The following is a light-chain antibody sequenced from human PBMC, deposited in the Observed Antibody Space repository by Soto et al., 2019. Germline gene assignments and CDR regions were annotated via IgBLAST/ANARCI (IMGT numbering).Light chain of an antibody. Sequence: QSALTQPASVSGSPGQSITLSCTGTSNDVGGYNYVAWYQQHPGKAPKVMIYDVHNRPSGVSNRFSGSKSGNTASLTISGLQPEDEAEYYCSSYTSLNTFVFGGGTTLTVL. CDR2: DVH. CDR1: SNDVGGYNY. V-gene: IGLV2-14*03. CDR3: SSYTSLNTFV. J-gene: IGLJ2*01.